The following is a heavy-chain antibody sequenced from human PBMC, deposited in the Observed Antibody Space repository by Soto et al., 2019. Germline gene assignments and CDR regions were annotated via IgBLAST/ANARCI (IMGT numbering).Heavy chain of an antibody. CDR3: ATYGSGSYRIFDY. CDR1: GFTFSSYA. CDR2: ISGSGGST. D-gene: IGHD3-10*01. V-gene: IGHV3-23*01. Sequence: EVQLLESGGGLVQPGGSLRLSCAASGFTFSSYAMSWVRQAPGKGLEWVSAISGSGGSTYYADSVKGRFTISRDNSKNTLYLQMNSLRAEDTAVYYCATYGSGSYRIFDYWGQGTLVTVSS. J-gene: IGHJ4*02.